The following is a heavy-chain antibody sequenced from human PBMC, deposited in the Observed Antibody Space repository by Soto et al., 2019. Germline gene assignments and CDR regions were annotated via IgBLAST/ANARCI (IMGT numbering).Heavy chain of an antibody. CDR1: GDTFNFYT. V-gene: IGHV1-69*02. CDR3: ATSYGSGYRAFDF. D-gene: IGHD3-10*01. Sequence: QVQLVQSGADVKKPGSSVKVSCKASGDTFNFYTINWVRKAPGLGLEWMGRFNPILTMSNYAQKFEGRVRITADKSTSTAYMELSRLRAEDTAMYYCATSYGSGYRAFDFWGQGALVTVSS. CDR2: FNPILTMS. J-gene: IGHJ4*02.